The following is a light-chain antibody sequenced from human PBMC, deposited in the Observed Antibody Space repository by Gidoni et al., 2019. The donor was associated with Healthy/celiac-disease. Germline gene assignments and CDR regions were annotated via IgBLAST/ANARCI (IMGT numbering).Light chain of an antibody. CDR2: WAS. CDR1: QSVLYSSNNKNY. J-gene: IGKJ2*02. V-gene: IGKV4-1*01. Sequence: DIVMTQSPDSLAVSLGERATINCKSSQSVLYSSNNKNYLAWYQQKPGQPPKLLIYWASTRESGVPDRFSGSGSRTDFTLTISSLQAEDVAVYYCQQYYSTLCTFGQGTKLEIK. CDR3: QQYYSTLCT.